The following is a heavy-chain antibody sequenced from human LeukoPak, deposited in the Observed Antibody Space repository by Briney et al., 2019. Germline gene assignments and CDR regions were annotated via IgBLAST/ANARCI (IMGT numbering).Heavy chain of an antibody. V-gene: IGHV3-21*01. CDR3: AREGGYGDRSLDY. CDR2: ISSSSSYI. Sequence: PGGSLRLSCAASGFTFSSYSMNWVRQAPGKGLEWVSSISSSSSYIYYADSVKGRFTISRDNVKNSLYLQMNSLRAEDTAVYYCAREGGYGDRSLDYWGQGPLVTVSS. CDR1: GFTFSSYS. D-gene: IGHD4-17*01. J-gene: IGHJ4*02.